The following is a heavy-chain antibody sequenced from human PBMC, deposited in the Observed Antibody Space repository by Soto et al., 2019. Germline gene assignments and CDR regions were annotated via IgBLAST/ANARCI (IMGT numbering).Heavy chain of an antibody. D-gene: IGHD2-8*01. CDR1: GFNFRQYA. J-gene: IGHJ1*01. CDR2: ITATAT. Sequence: EVQLLESGGGFVQPGGSLRLSCAASGFNFRQYAMVWVRQAPGKGLEWVSAITATATHYADSVKGRFTISKDSSKTILYLDINNLRVEDTAVYYCAKGMVPEQWGQGTLITVSS. V-gene: IGHV3-23*01. CDR3: AKGMVPEQ.